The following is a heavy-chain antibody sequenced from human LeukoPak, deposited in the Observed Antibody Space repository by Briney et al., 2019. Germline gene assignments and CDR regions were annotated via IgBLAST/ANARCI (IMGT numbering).Heavy chain of an antibody. V-gene: IGHV4-59*02. Sequence: SETLSLTCTVSGGSVSSDYWSWIRQPPGKGLEWIGWISYSGSSNYSPSLKSRVTLSVDTSKNQFSLKLSSVPAADTAVYYCARGGASSKFFDYWGQGTLVTVSS. J-gene: IGHJ4*02. CDR3: ARGGASSKFFDY. CDR1: GGSVSSDY. D-gene: IGHD6-6*01. CDR2: ISYSGSS.